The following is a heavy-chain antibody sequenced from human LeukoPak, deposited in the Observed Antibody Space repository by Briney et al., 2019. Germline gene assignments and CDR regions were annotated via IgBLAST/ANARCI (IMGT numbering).Heavy chain of an antibody. CDR1: VYTLASSG. D-gene: IGHD4-23*01. CDR3: ARDYGGNMGCFDY. CDR2: MRAYNRNT. V-gene: IGHV1-18*01. J-gene: IGHJ4*02. Sequence: ASVKLSRTASVYTLASSGISWGRQAPGPGLGVMGWMRAYNRNTTYTKKLPGRVAMTSDATTRTLNIVRRSLRSADTAVLYYARDYGGNMGCFDYWGQGTLVTVSS.